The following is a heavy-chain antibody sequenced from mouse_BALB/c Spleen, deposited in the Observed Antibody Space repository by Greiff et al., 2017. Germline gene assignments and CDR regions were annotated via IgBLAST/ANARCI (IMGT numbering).Heavy chain of an antibody. J-gene: IGHJ4*01. CDR3: ARDTLDSSGYYYYAMDY. D-gene: IGHD3-2*01. CDR1: GFTFSSYA. CDR2: ISSGGSYT. Sequence: EVMLVESGGGLVKPGGSLKLSCAASGFTFSSYAMSWVRQSPEKRLEWVAEISSGGSYTYYPDTLTGRFTIARDNAKNTLYLEMSSLRSEDTAMYYCARDTLDSSGYYYYAMDYWGQGTSVTVSS. V-gene: IGHV5-9-4*01.